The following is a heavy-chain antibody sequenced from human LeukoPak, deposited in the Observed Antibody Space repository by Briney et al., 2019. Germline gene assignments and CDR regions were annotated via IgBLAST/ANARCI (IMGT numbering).Heavy chain of an antibody. V-gene: IGHV3-53*01. J-gene: IGHJ4*02. CDR3: ARDLTVGGFGELGY. Sequence: GGSLRLSRAASGFTFSNAWMSWVRQAPGKGLEWVSVIYSGGSTYYADSVKGRFTISRDNSKNTLYLQMNSLRAEDTAVYYCARDLTVGGFGELGYWGQGTLVTVSS. CDR2: IYSGGST. D-gene: IGHD3-10*01. CDR1: GFTFSNAW.